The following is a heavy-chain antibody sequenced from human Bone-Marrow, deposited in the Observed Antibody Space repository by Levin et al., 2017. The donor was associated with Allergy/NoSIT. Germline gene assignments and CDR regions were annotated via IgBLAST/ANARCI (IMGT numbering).Heavy chain of an antibody. D-gene: IGHD4-17*01. CDR3: ARTRGLPPDGHYGMDV. J-gene: IGHJ6*02. CDR1: GDSITSSH. Sequence: SQTLSLPCSVSGDSITSSHWSWIRQSPGKGLEWIGYIYYNGSTNYNPSLKSRVTISLDTSKTQFSLKLTSVTAADTAVFYCARTRGLPPDGHYGMDVWGQGTTVTVSS. CDR2: IYYNGST. V-gene: IGHV4-59*01.